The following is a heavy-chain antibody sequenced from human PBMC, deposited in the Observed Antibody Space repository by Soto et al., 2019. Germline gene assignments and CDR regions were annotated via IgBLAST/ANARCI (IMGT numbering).Heavy chain of an antibody. Sequence: GESLKISCKGSVYSFTSYWISWVRQMPGKGLEWMGRIDPSDSYTNYSPSLQGHVTISADKSISTAYLQWSSLKASDTAMYYCARLLTYYDILTGYYYYYYYGMDVWGQGTTVTVSS. V-gene: IGHV5-10-1*01. CDR2: IDPSDSYT. CDR1: VYSFTSYW. D-gene: IGHD3-9*01. J-gene: IGHJ6*02. CDR3: ARLLTYYDILTGYYYYYYYGMDV.